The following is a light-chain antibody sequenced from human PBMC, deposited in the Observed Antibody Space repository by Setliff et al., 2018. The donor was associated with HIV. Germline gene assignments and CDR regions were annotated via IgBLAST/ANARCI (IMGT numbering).Light chain of an antibody. Sequence: QSVLAQPASVSGSPGQSITISCTGTSSDVGGYNYVSWYQQHPGKAPKLMIYDVSKRPSGVSNRFSGSKSGNTASLTISGLQAEDEADYYCSSYTSSGTFYVFGTGTKVTVL. V-gene: IGLV2-14*01. CDR2: DVS. CDR1: SSDVGGYNY. CDR3: SSYTSSGTFYV. J-gene: IGLJ1*01.